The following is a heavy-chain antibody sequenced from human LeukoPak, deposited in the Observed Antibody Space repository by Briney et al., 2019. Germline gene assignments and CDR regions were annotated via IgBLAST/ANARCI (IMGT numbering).Heavy chain of an antibody. CDR1: GGSFSGHY. J-gene: IGHJ4*02. Sequence: SETLSLTCVVYGGSFSGHYWSWIRQPPGKGLEWIGEINHSGSINYNPSLKSRVTVSVDTSKNQFSLKLSSVTAADTAVYNCAFTTGNYYLDSWGQGTLVTVSS. CDR2: INHSGSI. CDR3: AFTTGNYYLDS. D-gene: IGHD1-26*01. V-gene: IGHV4-34*01.